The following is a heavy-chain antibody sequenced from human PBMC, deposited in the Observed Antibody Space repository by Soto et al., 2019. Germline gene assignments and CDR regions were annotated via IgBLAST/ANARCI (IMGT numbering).Heavy chain of an antibody. CDR1: GYTFTSYG. V-gene: IGHV1-18*04. D-gene: IGHD2-2*02. J-gene: IGHJ6*02. CDR3: ARDFGYCSSTSCYTPYYYYGMDV. Sequence: ASVKVSCKASGYTFTSYGISWVRQAPGQGLEWMGWISAYNGNTNYAQKLQGRVTMTTDTSTSTAYMELRSLRSDDTAVYYCARDFGYCSSTSCYTPYYYYGMDVWGQGTTVTVYS. CDR2: ISAYNGNT.